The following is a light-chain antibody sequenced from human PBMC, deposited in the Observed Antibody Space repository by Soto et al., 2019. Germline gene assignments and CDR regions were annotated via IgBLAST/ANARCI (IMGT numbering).Light chain of an antibody. Sequence: DIQMTQSPSTLSASVGDRVTITCRASHTITTWLAWYQQKPGRAPKLLIYDASTLDSGVPSRFSGSGSGIEFTLSISSLQPDDFATYYCQQYNSHSWTFGQGTKVE. V-gene: IGKV1-5*01. CDR1: HTITTW. J-gene: IGKJ1*01. CDR3: QQYNSHSWT. CDR2: DAS.